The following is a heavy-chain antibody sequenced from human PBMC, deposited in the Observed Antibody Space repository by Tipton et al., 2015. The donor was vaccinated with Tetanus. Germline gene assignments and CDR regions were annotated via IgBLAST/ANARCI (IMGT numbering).Heavy chain of an antibody. CDR2: IYTSGST. J-gene: IGHJ5*02. V-gene: IGHV4-4*07. D-gene: IGHD2-15*01. CDR1: GGSISSYY. Sequence: GLVKPSETLSLTCTVSGGSISSYYWSWIRQPAGKGLEWIGRIYTSGSTNYNPSLKSRVTMSVDTSKNQFSLKLSSVTAADTAVYYCARGPSVAYCSGGSCPVWFDPWGQGTLVTVSS. CDR3: ARGPSVAYCSGGSCPVWFDP.